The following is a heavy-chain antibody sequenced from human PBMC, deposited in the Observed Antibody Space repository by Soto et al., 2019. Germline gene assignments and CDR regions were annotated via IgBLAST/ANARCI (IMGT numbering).Heavy chain of an antibody. V-gene: IGHV4-59*08. CDR1: SGPSSSHN. J-gene: IGHJ6*02. CDR2: VYSTGGT. D-gene: IGHD1-1*01. Sequence: QVQLQQSGPGLVKPSETLSLTCSVSSGPSSSHNWGWIRQPPGRGLEWIGYVYSTGGTSYNPSLKRRVPISADTSTNHLSLTLTSVTAADTAVYYCVRQGIGNLHGLVDVWGQGTTVRVSS. CDR3: VRQGIGNLHGLVDV.